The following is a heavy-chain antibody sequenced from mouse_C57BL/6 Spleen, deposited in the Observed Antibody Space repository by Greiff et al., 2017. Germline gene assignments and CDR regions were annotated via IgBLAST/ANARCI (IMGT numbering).Heavy chain of an antibody. Sequence: QVQLQQPGAELVKPGASVKLSCKASGYTFTSYWMHWVKQRPGQGLEWIGMIHPNSGSTTYNEKFKSKATLTVDKSSSTAYMQLSSLTSEDSAVYYCAREIYYDYDGGAYYYAMDYWGQGTSVTVSS. V-gene: IGHV1-64*01. CDR3: AREIYYDYDGGAYYYAMDY. CDR1: GYTFTSYW. J-gene: IGHJ4*01. D-gene: IGHD2-4*01. CDR2: IHPNSGST.